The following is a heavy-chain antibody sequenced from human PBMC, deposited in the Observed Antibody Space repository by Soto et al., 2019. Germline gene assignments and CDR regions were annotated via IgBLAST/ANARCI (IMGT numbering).Heavy chain of an antibody. Sequence: GGSLRLSCAASGFTFSSYSMNWVRQAPGKGLEWVSSISSSSSYIYYADSVKGRFTISRDNAKNSLYLQMNSLRAEDTAVYYCARGARITITRNWFDPWGQGTLVTVSS. D-gene: IGHD3-3*01. CDR1: GFTFSSYS. CDR2: ISSSSSYI. CDR3: ARGARITITRNWFDP. J-gene: IGHJ5*02. V-gene: IGHV3-21*01.